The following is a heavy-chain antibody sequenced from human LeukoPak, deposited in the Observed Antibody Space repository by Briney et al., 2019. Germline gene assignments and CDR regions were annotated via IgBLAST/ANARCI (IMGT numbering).Heavy chain of an antibody. V-gene: IGHV3-53*04. D-gene: IGHD3-10*01. J-gene: IGHJ4*02. Sequence: PGGSLRLSCAASGFTFSSYAMSWVRQAPGKGLEWVSVIYSGGSTYYADSVKGRFTISRHNSKNTLYLQMNSLRAEDTAVYYCARVINGGRVYWGQGTLVTVSS. CDR2: IYSGGST. CDR1: GFTFSSYA. CDR3: ARVINGGRVY.